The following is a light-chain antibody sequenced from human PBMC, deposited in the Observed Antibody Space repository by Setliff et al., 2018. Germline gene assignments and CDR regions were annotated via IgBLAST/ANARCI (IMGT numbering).Light chain of an antibody. CDR3: LSYTSKTTHAL. CDR2: EVN. CDR1: SSDIGGYKY. Sequence: QSVLTQPPSASGSPGQSVTISCTGTSSDIGGYKYVSWYQQHPGKAPKLMIYEVNKRPSGVSDRFSGSKSGNTASLTISGLQAEDEADYYCLSYTSKTTHALFAGGTKVTVL. V-gene: IGLV2-8*01. J-gene: IGLJ2*01.